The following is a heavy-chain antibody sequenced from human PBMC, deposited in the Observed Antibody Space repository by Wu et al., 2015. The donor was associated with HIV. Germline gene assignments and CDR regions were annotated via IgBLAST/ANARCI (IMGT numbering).Heavy chain of an antibody. D-gene: IGHD6-19*01. CDR2: IIPIFGTA. V-gene: IGHV1-69*12. CDR3: ARETPVAGTITPEASGNYYMDV. J-gene: IGHJ6*03. CDR1: GGTFSSYA. Sequence: QVQLVQSGAEVKKPGSSVKVSCKASGGTFSSYAISWVRQAPGQGLEWMGGIIPIFGTANYAQKFQGRVTITADESTSTAYMELSSLRSEDTAVYYCARETPVAGTITPEASGNYYMDVWGKGTTVTVSS.